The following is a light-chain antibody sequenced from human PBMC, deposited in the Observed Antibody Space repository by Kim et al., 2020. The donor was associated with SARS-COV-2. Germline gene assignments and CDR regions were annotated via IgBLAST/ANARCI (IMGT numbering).Light chain of an antibody. Sequence: SPGERVTLSCRASQTIENLLVWFQQKSGQPPRVLIFGASNRATGVPPRFSGSGSGTEFTLTISSLQPEDFAVYYCQQYKNWPPWTFDQGTKVDIK. CDR2: GAS. J-gene: IGKJ1*01. CDR3: QQYKNWPPWT. CDR1: QTIENL. V-gene: IGKV3-15*01.